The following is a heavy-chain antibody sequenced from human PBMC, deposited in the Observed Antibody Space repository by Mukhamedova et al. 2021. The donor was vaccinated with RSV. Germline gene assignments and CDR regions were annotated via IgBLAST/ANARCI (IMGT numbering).Heavy chain of an antibody. D-gene: IGHD4-17*01. CDR3: ARVGTVTTNSGMDV. V-gene: IGHV3-66*02. Sequence: GKGLEWVSVIYSGGSTYYADSVKGRFTISRDNSKNTLYLQMNSLRAEDTAVYYCARVGTVTTNSGMDVWGQGTTVTVSS. J-gene: IGHJ6*02. CDR2: IYSGGST.